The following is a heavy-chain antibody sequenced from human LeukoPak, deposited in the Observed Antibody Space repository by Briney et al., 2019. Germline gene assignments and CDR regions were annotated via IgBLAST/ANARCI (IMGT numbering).Heavy chain of an antibody. CDR2: ISYGSGTT. V-gene: IGHV3-48*02. Sequence: GGSLRLSCAASGFIFSSKSMNWVRQAPGKGLEWVSYISYGSGTTYYADSVKGRFTISRDNAKNSLYLQMNSLRDEDTAVYYCARDFSPGQRFYFDWSGDGTLFTVSS. J-gene: IGHJ4*01. CDR3: ARDFSPGQRFYFDW. D-gene: IGHD6-25*01. CDR1: GFIFSSKS.